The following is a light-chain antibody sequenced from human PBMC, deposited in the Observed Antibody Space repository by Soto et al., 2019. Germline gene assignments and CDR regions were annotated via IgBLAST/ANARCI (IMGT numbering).Light chain of an antibody. CDR3: QKYNSAGAT. V-gene: IGKV1-27*01. CDR2: AAS. J-gene: IGKJ5*01. CDR1: QGISNY. Sequence: DIQMTQSPSSLSASVGDRVTITCRASQGISNYLAWYQQKPGKVPKLLIYAASTLQSGVPSRFSGSGSGTDFTLTISSLRPEDVATYYCQKYNSAGATFGQGTRLEIK.